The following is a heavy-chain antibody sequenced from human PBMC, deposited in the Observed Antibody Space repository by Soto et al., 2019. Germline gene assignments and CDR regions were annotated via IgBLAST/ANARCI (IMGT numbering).Heavy chain of an antibody. CDR2: INHSGST. J-gene: IGHJ5*02. V-gene: IGHV4-34*01. Sequence: SETLSLTCAVYGGSFSGYYWSWIRQAPGKGLEWIGEINHSGSTNYNPPLKRRVTISVDTPKNQFSLKLSSVTAADTAVYYCARGLGKTVVVKSRFDPWGQGTLVTVSS. D-gene: IGHD3-22*01. CDR1: GGSFSGYY. CDR3: ARGLGKTVVVKSRFDP.